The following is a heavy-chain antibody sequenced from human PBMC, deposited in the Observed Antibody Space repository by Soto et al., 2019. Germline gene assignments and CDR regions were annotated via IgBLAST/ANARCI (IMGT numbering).Heavy chain of an antibody. V-gene: IGHV3-33*01. CDR2: IWYDGSNK. CDR1: GFTFSSYG. J-gene: IGHJ6*02. Sequence: QVQLVESGGGVVQPGRSLRLSCAASGFTFSSYGMHWVRQAPGKGLEWVAVIWYDGSNKYYADSVKGRFTISRDNSKNTLYLQMNSLRAEDPAVYYCARDADCSGGSCFSPYYYYYGMDVWGQGTTVTVSS. D-gene: IGHD2-15*01. CDR3: ARDADCSGGSCFSPYYYYYGMDV.